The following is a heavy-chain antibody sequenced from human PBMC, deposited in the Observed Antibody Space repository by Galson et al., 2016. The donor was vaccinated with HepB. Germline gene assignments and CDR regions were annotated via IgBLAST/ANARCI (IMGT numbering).Heavy chain of an antibody. CDR1: GDSINTGNYY. Sequence: SETLSLTCTVSGDSINTGNYYWAWIRQPPGKGLEWIATIYYTGTTYYNPSLKSRLTISVDTSYNQFSLHLNSVTAADTAVYYCARDLTGPAFDIWSQGTMVTVSS. CDR3: ARDLTGPAFDI. J-gene: IGHJ3*02. V-gene: IGHV4-39*02. CDR2: IYYTGTT.